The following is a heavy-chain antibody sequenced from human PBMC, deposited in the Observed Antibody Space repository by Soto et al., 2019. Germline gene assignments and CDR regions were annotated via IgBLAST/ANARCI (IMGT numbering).Heavy chain of an antibody. CDR2: IDYSVTT. Sequence: QLQLQESGPGLVKPSETLSLTCTVSGGSVSSGTYYWGWIRQPPGKGLEWIGSIDYSVTTYYNPSLKSRVTIYVDTSKNQFSLKLTSVPAADTAVYYCARLDSGFGATMDVWGQGTTVTVSS. CDR3: ARLDSGFGATMDV. J-gene: IGHJ6*02. V-gene: IGHV4-39*01. D-gene: IGHD3-10*01. CDR1: GGSVSSGTYY.